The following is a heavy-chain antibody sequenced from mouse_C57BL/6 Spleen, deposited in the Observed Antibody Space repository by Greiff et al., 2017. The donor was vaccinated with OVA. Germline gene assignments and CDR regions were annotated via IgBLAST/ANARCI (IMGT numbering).Heavy chain of an antibody. Sequence: EVQLQQSGTVLARPGASVKMSCKTSGYTFTSYWMHWVKQRPGQGLEWIGAIYPGNSDTSYNQKFKGKAKLTAVTSASTAYMALSSLTNEDSAVYYCTRDYYGSSSYYFDYWGQGTTLTVSS. CDR2: IYPGNSDT. J-gene: IGHJ2*01. V-gene: IGHV1-5*01. D-gene: IGHD1-1*01. CDR3: TRDYYGSSSYYFDY. CDR1: GYTFTSYW.